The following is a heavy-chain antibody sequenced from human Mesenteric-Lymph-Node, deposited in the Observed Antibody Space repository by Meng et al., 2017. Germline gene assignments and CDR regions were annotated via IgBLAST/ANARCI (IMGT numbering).Heavy chain of an antibody. D-gene: IGHD6-13*01. V-gene: IGHV3-49*03. CDR2: IRNRAYGGTT. Sequence: GESLKISCTTSGYNFGDHALSWFRQAPGKGLEWVSFIRNRAYGGTTEYAASVKGRFTISRDDSKGIAYLQMNSLKTEDTAVYYCSKYTGYYFDYWGQGALVTGAS. CDR1: GYNFGDHA. CDR3: SKYTGYYFDY. J-gene: IGHJ4*02.